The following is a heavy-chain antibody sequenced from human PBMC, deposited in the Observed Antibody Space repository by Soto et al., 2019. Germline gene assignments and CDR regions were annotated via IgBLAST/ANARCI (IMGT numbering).Heavy chain of an antibody. D-gene: IGHD2-15*01. CDR1: GFTFSSHA. CDR3: AKAPRLTPVVRGGGFDY. Sequence: EVQLLESGGGLVQPGGSLRLSCAASGFTFSSHAMSWVRQAPGKGLEWVSTISGSGGSTDYADSVKGRFTISRDNSKNMLYLQMNSLRAEDTAVYFCAKAPRLTPVVRGGGFDYWGQGTLVTVSS. CDR2: ISGSGGST. V-gene: IGHV3-23*01. J-gene: IGHJ4*02.